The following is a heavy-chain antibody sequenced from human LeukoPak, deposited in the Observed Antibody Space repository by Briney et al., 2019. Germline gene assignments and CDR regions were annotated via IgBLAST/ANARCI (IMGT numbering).Heavy chain of an antibody. J-gene: IGHJ3*02. CDR1: GFTVSNMY. Sequence: PGGSLRLSCAASGFTVSNMYMTWVRQAPGKGLEWVSLIYGDGRTTYAVSVEGRCTISRSNSKNTPDLQVNSRRSEDTAVLYCWRGLFLSGYLDAFDMWGQGTVVTVSS. V-gene: IGHV3-53*01. CDR3: WRGLFLSGYLDAFDM. D-gene: IGHD3-22*01. CDR2: IYGDGRT.